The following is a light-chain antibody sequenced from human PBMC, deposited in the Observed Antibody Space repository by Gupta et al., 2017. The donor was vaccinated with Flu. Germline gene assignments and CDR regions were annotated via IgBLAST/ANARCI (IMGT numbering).Light chain of an antibody. CDR3: SSYAGSNNLV. CDR1: GTGVGGYNY. V-gene: IGLV2-8*01. J-gene: IGLJ2*01. CDR2: EIS. Sequence: SPRTDQPPDSGFTGQAVTISCPGTGTGVGGYNYVSWNQQHANKAPKLMVYEISTRPSGFPDRFSDSKSGNTASLTVSGHQAEDEADYYCSSYAGSNNLVFGGGTKLTVL.